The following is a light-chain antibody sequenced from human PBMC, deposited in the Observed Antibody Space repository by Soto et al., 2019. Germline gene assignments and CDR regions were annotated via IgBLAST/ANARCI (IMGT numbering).Light chain of an antibody. CDR2: DAS. V-gene: IGKV3-11*01. CDR3: QQRSNWPPGVYT. Sequence: EIVLTQSPVTLSLSPGERATLSCRASQSVSSYLAWYQQKPGQAPRLLIYDASNRATGIPARFSGSGSGTDFTLTINSLEPEDFAVYFCQQRSNWPPGVYTFGQGTKLEI. J-gene: IGKJ2*01. CDR1: QSVSSY.